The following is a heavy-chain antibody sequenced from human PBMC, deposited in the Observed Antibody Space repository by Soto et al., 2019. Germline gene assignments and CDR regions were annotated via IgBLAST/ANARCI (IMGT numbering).Heavy chain of an antibody. J-gene: IGHJ3*02. D-gene: IGHD6-13*01. CDR2: IYHSGST. Sequence: QVQLQESGPGLVKPSGTLSLTCAVSGGSISSSNWWSWVRQPPGKGLEWIGEIYHSGSTNYNPSLKIRVTIAVDKSKNQFSLKLSSVTAADTAVYYCARCPIAAAPGNAFDIWGQGTMVTVSS. V-gene: IGHV4-4*02. CDR3: ARCPIAAAPGNAFDI. CDR1: GGSISSSNW.